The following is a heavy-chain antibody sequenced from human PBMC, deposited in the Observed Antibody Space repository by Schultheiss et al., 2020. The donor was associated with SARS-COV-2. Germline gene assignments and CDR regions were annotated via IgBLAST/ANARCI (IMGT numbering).Heavy chain of an antibody. CDR3: ARDILLFGYYYYGMDV. CDR1: GFTFSGSG. D-gene: IGHD2-21*02. V-gene: IGHV3-15*01. J-gene: IGHJ6*02. CDR2: IKSKTDGGTT. Sequence: GGSLRLSCAAFGFTFSGSGMHWVRQASGKGLEWVGRIKSKTDGGTTDYAAPVKGRFTISRDDSKNTLYLQMNSLRAEDTAVYYCARDILLFGYYYYGMDVWGQGTTVTVSS.